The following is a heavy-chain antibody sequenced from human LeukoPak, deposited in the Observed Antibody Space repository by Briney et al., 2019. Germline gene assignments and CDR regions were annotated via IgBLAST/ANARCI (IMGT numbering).Heavy chain of an antibody. D-gene: IGHD3-10*01. CDR1: GYTFTGYY. V-gene: IGHV1-2*02. J-gene: IGHJ4*02. CDR3: SRSEYFYGSGTYSHFDY. Sequence: GASVKVSCKASGYTFTGYYMHWVRQAPGQGLEWMGWINPNSGGTSYAQRFQGRVTMTRATSISTAYMELSSLRSDDTAIYYCSRSEYFYGSGTYSHFDYWGQGTLVTVSS. CDR2: INPNSGGT.